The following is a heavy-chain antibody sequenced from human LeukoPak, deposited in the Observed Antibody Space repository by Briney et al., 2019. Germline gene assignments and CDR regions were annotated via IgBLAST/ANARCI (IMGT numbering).Heavy chain of an antibody. Sequence: SETLSLTCTVSGGSISSGSYYWGWIRQPPGKGLEWIGSIYYSGSTYYNPSLKSRVTISVDTSKNQFSLKLSSVTAADTAVYYCARQDIVVVPAAIAAFDIWGQGTMVTVSS. V-gene: IGHV4-39*01. D-gene: IGHD2-2*01. CDR2: IYYSGST. CDR1: GGSISSGSYY. CDR3: ARQDIVVVPAAIAAFDI. J-gene: IGHJ3*02.